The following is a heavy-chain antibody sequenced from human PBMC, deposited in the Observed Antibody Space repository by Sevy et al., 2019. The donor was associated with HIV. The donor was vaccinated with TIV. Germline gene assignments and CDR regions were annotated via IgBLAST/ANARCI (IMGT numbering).Heavy chain of an antibody. CDR3: ARSKYYYDSSGYSPFGY. Sequence: GGCLRLSCAASGFTFSDYYMSWIRQAPGKGLEWVSYISSSGSSIYYADSAKGRFTISRDNAKNSLYLQMNSLRAEDTAVYYCARSKYYYDSSGYSPFGYWGQGTLVTVSS. V-gene: IGHV3-11*01. CDR1: GFTFSDYY. CDR2: ISSSGSSI. D-gene: IGHD3-22*01. J-gene: IGHJ4*02.